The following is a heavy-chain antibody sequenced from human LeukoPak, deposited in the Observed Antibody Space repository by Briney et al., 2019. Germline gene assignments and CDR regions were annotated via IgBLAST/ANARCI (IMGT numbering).Heavy chain of an antibody. J-gene: IGHJ4*02. V-gene: IGHV3-21*01. CDR1: GFTFSSYS. Sequence: GGSLRLSCAASGFTFSSYSMNWVRQAPGKGLEWVSSISSSSSYIYYADSVKGRFTISRDNAKNSPYLQMNSLRAEDTAVYYCARDSYIKSGVTSGLFDYWGQGTLVTVSS. CDR2: ISSSSSYI. CDR3: ARDSYIKSGVTSGLFDY. D-gene: IGHD4-11*01.